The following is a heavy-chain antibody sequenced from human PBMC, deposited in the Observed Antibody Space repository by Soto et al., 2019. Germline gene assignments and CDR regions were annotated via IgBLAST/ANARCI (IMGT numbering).Heavy chain of an antibody. CDR1: GGSISSGGYS. Sequence: QLQLQESGSGLVRPSQTLSLTCAVSGGSISSGGYSWNWIRQPPGKGLEWIGYIYHSGSTLYNPSLKILVTISVDKSKNQFSLKLSSVTAADTVVYYCAIDQLEGNWFDPWGQGTLVTVSS. J-gene: IGHJ5*02. V-gene: IGHV4-30-2*01. D-gene: IGHD1-1*01. CDR3: AIDQLEGNWFDP. CDR2: IYHSGST.